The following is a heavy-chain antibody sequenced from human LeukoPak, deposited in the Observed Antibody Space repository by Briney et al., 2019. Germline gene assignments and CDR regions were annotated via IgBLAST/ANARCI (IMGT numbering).Heavy chain of an antibody. CDR1: GFTFSSYA. Sequence: GGSLRLSCAASGFTFSSYAMTWVRQAPGKGLEWVAFIRYDGSNKYYADSVKGRFTISRDNSKNTLYLQMNSLRAEDTAVYYCAKDLGSGWSDDAFDIWGQGTMVTVSS. CDR2: IRYDGSNK. D-gene: IGHD6-19*01. CDR3: AKDLGSGWSDDAFDI. V-gene: IGHV3-30*02. J-gene: IGHJ3*02.